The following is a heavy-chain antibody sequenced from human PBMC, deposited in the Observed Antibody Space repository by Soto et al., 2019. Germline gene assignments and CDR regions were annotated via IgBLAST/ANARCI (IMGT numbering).Heavy chain of an antibody. J-gene: IGHJ6*02. D-gene: IGHD2-2*01. CDR1: GGSISSYY. Sequence: SETLSLTCTVSGGSISSYYWSWIRQPAGKGLEWIGRIYTSGSTNYNPSLKSRVTMSVDTSKNQFSLRLSSVTAADTAVYYCAREARGGYCSSTSCPGGYYGMDVWGQGTTVT. CDR3: AREARGGYCSSTSCPGGYYGMDV. V-gene: IGHV4-4*07. CDR2: IYTSGST.